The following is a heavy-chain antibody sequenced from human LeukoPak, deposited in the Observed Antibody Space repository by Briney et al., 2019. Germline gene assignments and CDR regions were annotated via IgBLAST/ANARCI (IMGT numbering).Heavy chain of an antibody. V-gene: IGHV4-59*08. CDR2: IYYSGST. Sequence: SETLSLTCTVSGGSISSYYWSWIRQPPGKGLEWIGYIYYSGSTNYNPSLKSRVTISVDTSKNQFSLKLSSVTAADTAVYYCARRGLAAAGYFDYWGQGTLVTVSS. CDR3: ARRGLAAAGYFDY. D-gene: IGHD6-13*01. CDR1: GGSISSYY. J-gene: IGHJ4*02.